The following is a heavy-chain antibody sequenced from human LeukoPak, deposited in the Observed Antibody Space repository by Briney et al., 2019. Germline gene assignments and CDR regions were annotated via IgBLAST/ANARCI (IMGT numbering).Heavy chain of an antibody. D-gene: IGHD4-17*01. Sequence: GGSLRLSCAASGFTFSSYALSWVRQAPGKGLEWVSAISGSGGSTYYADSVKGRFTISRDNSKNTLYLQMNSLRAEDTAVYYCAKDWGENGDYGGAFGYWGQGTLVTVSS. CDR1: GFTFSSYA. CDR3: AKDWGENGDYGGAFGY. V-gene: IGHV3-23*01. CDR2: ISGSGGST. J-gene: IGHJ4*02.